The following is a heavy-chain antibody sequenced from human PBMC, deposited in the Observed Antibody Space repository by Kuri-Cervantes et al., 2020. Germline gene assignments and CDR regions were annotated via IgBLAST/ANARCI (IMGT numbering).Heavy chain of an antibody. D-gene: IGHD2/OR15-2a*01. CDR3: ARDFSSLSDAFDI. V-gene: IGHV1-8*01. CDR2: MNPNSDST. J-gene: IGHJ3*02. CDR1: GYTFTSYD. Sequence: ASVKVSCKASGYTFTSYDINWVRQATGQGLEWMGWMNPNSDSTGYAQKFQGRVTMTRDTSTSTVYMELSSLRSEDTAVYYCARDFSSLSDAFDIWGQGTMVTVSS.